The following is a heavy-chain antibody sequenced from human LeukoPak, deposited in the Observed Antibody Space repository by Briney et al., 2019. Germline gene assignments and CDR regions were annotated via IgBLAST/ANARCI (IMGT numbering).Heavy chain of an antibody. V-gene: IGHV3-23*01. CDR1: GFTFSSYA. D-gene: IGHD3-22*01. J-gene: IGHJ1*01. CDR3: AKTVIVVVIEYFQH. Sequence: GGSLRLSCAASGFTFSSYAMSWVRQAPGKGLEWVSAISGNGGSTYYADSVKGRFTISRDNSKNTLYLQMNGLRAEDTAVYYCAKTVIVVVIEYFQHWGQGTLVTVSS. CDR2: ISGNGGST.